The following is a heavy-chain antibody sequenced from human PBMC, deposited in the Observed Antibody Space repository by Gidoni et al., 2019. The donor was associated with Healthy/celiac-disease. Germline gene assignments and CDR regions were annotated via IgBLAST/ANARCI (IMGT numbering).Heavy chain of an antibody. J-gene: IGHJ4*02. V-gene: IGHV1-69*06. D-gene: IGHD3-22*01. CDR1: GGPFSRYA. CDR2: IIPIFGTA. CDR3: ARAWVDYDSSGYFPFS. Sequence: QVQLVQSGAEVKRPGSSVKVSCQASGGPFSRYAISWVRQAPGQGLEWMGGIIPIFGTANYAQKCQGRVTITADKSTSTAYMELSSLRSEDTAVYYCARAWVDYDSSGYFPFSWGQGTLVTVSS.